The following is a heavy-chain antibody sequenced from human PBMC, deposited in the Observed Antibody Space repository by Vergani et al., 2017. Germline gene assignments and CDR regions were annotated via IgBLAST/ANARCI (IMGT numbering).Heavy chain of an antibody. Sequence: QVQLQQWGAGLLKPSETLSLTCAVYGGSFSGYYWSWIRQPPGKGLEWIGEINHSGSTNYNPSLKSRVTISVDTSKNQFSLKLSSVTAADTAVYYCASGYCSSTGCYAPCCCYGLDVWGQGTTVTVSS. V-gene: IGHV4-34*01. D-gene: IGHD2-2*01. CDR2: INHSGST. CDR1: GGSFSGYY. J-gene: IGHJ6*02. CDR3: ASGYCSSTGCYAPCCCYGLDV.